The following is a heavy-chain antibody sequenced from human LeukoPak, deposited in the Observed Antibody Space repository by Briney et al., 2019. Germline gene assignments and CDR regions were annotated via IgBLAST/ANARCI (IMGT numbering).Heavy chain of an antibody. D-gene: IGHD5-24*01. V-gene: IGHV3-21*01. CDR1: GFTFSSYS. CDR2: ISSSSSYI. Sequence: PGGSLRLSCAASGFTFSSYSMNWVRQAPGKGLEWVSSISSSSSYIYYADSVKGRFTISRDNAKNSLYLQMNSLRAEDTAVYYCARARGWLQGNFDYWGQGTLVTVSS. J-gene: IGHJ4*02. CDR3: ARARGWLQGNFDY.